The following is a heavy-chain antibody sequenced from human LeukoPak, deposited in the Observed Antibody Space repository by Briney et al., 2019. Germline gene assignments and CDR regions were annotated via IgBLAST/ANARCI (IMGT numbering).Heavy chain of an antibody. CDR1: GFTFSSYW. D-gene: IGHD1-26*01. CDR2: ISGSGGST. CDR3: ANSLGVSGSYLIVDY. V-gene: IGHV3-23*01. J-gene: IGHJ4*02. Sequence: PGGSPRLSCADSGFTFSSYWMSWVRQAPGKGLEWVSAISGSGGSTYYADSVKGRFTISRDNSKNTLYLQMNSLRAEDTAVYYCANSLGVSGSYLIVDYWGQGTLVTVSS.